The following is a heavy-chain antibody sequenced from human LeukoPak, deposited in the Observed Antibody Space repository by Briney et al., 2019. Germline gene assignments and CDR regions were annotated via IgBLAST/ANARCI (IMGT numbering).Heavy chain of an antibody. V-gene: IGHV3-30*02. D-gene: IGHD6-19*01. CDR3: AKVSGISGWSDAFDI. J-gene: IGHJ3*02. CDR1: KFTFSTYG. CDR2: IRYDGSNK. Sequence: GGSLRLSCAASKFTFSTYGMHWVRQAPGKGLEWMAFIRYDGSNKYYADSVKGRFTISRDNSKNTLYLQMNRLRAEDTAVYFCAKVSGISGWSDAFDIWGQGTMVTVSS.